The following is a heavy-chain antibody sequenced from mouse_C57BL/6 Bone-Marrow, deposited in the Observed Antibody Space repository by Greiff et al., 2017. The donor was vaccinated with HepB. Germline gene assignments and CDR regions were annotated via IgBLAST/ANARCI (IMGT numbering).Heavy chain of an antibody. D-gene: IGHD1-1*01. V-gene: IGHV1-15*01. CDR1: GYTFTDYE. CDR3: TRSYYGSRSFAY. CDR2: IDPETGGT. J-gene: IGHJ3*01. Sequence: VKLKQSGAELVRPGASVTLSCKASGYTFTDYEMHWVKQTPVHGLEWIGAIDPETGGTAYNQKFKGKAILTADKSSSTAYMELRSLTSEDSAVYYCTRSYYGSRSFAYWGQGTLVTVSA.